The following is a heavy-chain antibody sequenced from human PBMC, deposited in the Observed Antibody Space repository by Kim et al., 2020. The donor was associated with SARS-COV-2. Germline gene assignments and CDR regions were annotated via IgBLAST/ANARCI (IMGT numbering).Heavy chain of an antibody. J-gene: IGHJ3*02. D-gene: IGHD2-2*02. Sequence: GRFTISRDNSKNTLYLQMNSRRAEDTAVYYCAKGPYCSSTSCYTVGAFDMWGQGTMVTVSS. CDR3: AKGPYCSSTSCYTVGAFDM. V-gene: IGHV3-23*01.